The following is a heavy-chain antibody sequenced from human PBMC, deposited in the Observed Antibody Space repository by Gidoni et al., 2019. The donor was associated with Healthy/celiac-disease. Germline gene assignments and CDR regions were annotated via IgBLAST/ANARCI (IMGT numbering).Heavy chain of an antibody. CDR3: ARGTYYYDSSGYYDPDAFDI. CDR1: GFTFSSYS. D-gene: IGHD3-22*01. Sequence: EVQLVESGGGLVQPGGSLRLSCAASGFTFSSYSMNWVRQAPGKGLEWVSYISSSSSTIYYADSVKGRFTISRDNAKNSLYLQMNSLRDEDTTVYYCARGTYYYDSSGYYDPDAFDIWGQGTMVTVSS. J-gene: IGHJ3*02. CDR2: ISSSSSTI. V-gene: IGHV3-48*02.